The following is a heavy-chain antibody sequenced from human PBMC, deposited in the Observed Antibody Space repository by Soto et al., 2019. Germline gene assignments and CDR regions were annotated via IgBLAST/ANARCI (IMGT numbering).Heavy chain of an antibody. J-gene: IGHJ4*01. CDR3: ATRNYADPYDY. V-gene: IGHV3-23*01. CDR1: GFTLSSSA. D-gene: IGHD4-17*01. CDR2: ISRSAGNT. Sequence: PGGSLRLSCAASGFTLSSSAMNWVRQAPGKGLGWVSGISRSAGNTYYADSVKGRFTISRDNSENSLYLQMNSLKAEDTAVYYCATRNYADPYDYWGHGTLVTVSS.